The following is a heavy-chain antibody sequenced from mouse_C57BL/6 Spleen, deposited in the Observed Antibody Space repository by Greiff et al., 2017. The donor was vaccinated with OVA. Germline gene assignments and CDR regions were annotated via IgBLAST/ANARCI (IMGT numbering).Heavy chain of an antibody. Sequence: QVQLQQSGPELVKPGASVKISCKASGYAFSSSWMNWVKQRPGKGLEWIGRIYPGDGDTNYNGKFKGKATLTADKSSSTAYMQLSSLTSEDSAVYFCARWTITTVVLDYWGQGTTLTVSS. D-gene: IGHD1-1*01. CDR2: IYPGDGDT. CDR1: GYAFSSSW. J-gene: IGHJ2*01. CDR3: ARWTITTVVLDY. V-gene: IGHV1-82*01.